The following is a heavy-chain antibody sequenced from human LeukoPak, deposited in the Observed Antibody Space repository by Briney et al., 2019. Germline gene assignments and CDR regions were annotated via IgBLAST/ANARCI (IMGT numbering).Heavy chain of an antibody. Sequence: PGGSLRLSCAASGFTFSSYAMSWVRQAPGKGLEGVSAISGSGGSTYYADSVKGRFTISRDNSKNTLYLQMNSLRAEDTAVYYCAKGRDIVVVVAALDYWGQGTLVTVSS. CDR2: ISGSGGST. CDR3: AKGRDIVVVVAALDY. CDR1: GFTFSSYA. J-gene: IGHJ4*02. V-gene: IGHV3-23*01. D-gene: IGHD2-15*01.